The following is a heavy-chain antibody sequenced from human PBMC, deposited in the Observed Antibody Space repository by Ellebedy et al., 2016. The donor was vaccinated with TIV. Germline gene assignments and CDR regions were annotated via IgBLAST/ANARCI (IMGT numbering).Heavy chain of an antibody. D-gene: IGHD2-8*01. CDR1: GFTFSKYG. Sequence: PGGSLRLSCVASGFTFSKYGMNWVRQAPGKGLEWVSYICGSSNTKDYADPVKGRFTVSRDNAKNSLYLQMNSLTVDDTAEYYCARNGYYTPSNCRSYNWFDPWGQGTLVTVSS. J-gene: IGHJ5*02. CDR3: ARNGYYTPSNCRSYNWFDP. CDR2: ICGSSNTK. V-gene: IGHV3-48*04.